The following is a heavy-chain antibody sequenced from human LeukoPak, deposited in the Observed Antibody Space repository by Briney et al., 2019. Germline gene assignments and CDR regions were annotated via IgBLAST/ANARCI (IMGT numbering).Heavy chain of an antibody. CDR3: ANDHYDILTGYVDY. J-gene: IGHJ4*02. D-gene: IGHD3-9*01. Sequence: GASVKVSCKASGGTFSSYAISWVRQAPGQGLEWMGRIIPILGIANYAQKFQGRVTITADKSTSTAYMELSSLRSEDTAVYYCANDHYDILTGYVDYWGQGTLVTVSS. V-gene: IGHV1-69*04. CDR1: GGTFSSYA. CDR2: IIPILGIA.